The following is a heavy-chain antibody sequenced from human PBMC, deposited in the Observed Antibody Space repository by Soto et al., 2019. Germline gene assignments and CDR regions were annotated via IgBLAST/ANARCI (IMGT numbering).Heavy chain of an antibody. Sequence: QFQLVQSGGEVKTPGASVKVSCKPSGYTFINYGVSWVRQAPGQGLEWMAWINPSNGNTNYAQNLQGRVTVTTDTSPSTAYMEQGILGFDDTAVYYCVKDRGGRGATVTFGAFDVWGQGTSITVSP. V-gene: IGHV1-18*01. CDR1: GYTFINYG. CDR2: INPSNGNT. D-gene: IGHD4-17*01. CDR3: VKDRGGRGATVTFGAFDV. J-gene: IGHJ3*01.